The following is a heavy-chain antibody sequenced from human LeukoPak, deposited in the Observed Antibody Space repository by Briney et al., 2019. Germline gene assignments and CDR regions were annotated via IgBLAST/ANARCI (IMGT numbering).Heavy chain of an antibody. CDR1: GFTFSSYN. V-gene: IGHV3-7*01. D-gene: IGHD5-12*01. Sequence: GGSLRLSCVASGFTFSSYNMNWVRQAPGKGLEWVANIKQDGSEKYYVDSVTGRFTISRDNAKNSLYLQMNSLRAEDTAVYYCARESTYVANYWGQGTLVTVSS. CDR2: IKQDGSEK. J-gene: IGHJ4*02. CDR3: ARESTYVANY.